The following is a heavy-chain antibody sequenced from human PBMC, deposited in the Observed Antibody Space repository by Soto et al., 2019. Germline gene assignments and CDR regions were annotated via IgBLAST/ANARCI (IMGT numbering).Heavy chain of an antibody. D-gene: IGHD3-3*01. Sequence: QVQLVQSGAEVKKPGASVKVSCKASGYTFTSYGISWVRQAPGQGLEWMGWISAYNGNTNYAQKLHGRVTMTTDTSTSTAYLELRSLRSDDTAVYYCARSERGPNYDFWSGYYTGIDSWGQGTLVTVSS. CDR3: ARSERGPNYDFWSGYYTGIDS. CDR2: ISAYNGNT. J-gene: IGHJ4*02. V-gene: IGHV1-18*01. CDR1: GYTFTSYG.